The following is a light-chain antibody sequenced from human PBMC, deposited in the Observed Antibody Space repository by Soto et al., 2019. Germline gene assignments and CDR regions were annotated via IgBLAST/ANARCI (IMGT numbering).Light chain of an antibody. CDR2: AAF. Sequence: DLPMTPSPFSMSASXGHRVPIAGXASEDINSRLAWYQQKPGNAPKLLIYAAFILQSGVSSRFSGYGSGTDFTLSISSLQPEDFATYYCQQADSFPITFGQGTRLEIK. CDR1: EDINSR. V-gene: IGKV1-12*01. CDR3: QQADSFPIT. J-gene: IGKJ5*01.